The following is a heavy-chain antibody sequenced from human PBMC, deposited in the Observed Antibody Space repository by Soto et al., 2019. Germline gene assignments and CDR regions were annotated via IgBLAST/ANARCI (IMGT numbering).Heavy chain of an antibody. V-gene: IGHV4-34*01. J-gene: IGHJ4*02. Sequence: SETLSLTCAVYGGSFSGYYWSWIRQPPGKGLEWIGEINHSGSTNYNPSLKSRVTISVDTSKNQFSLKLSSVTAADTAVYYCARGKQWLVLDYWGQGTLVTLSS. CDR3: ARGKQWLVLDY. CDR1: GGSFSGYY. CDR2: INHSGST. D-gene: IGHD6-19*01.